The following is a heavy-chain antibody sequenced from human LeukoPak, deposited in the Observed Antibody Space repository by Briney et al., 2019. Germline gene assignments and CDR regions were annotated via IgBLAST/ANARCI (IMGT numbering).Heavy chain of an antibody. J-gene: IGHJ4*02. V-gene: IGHV4-4*02. CDR1: GGSISSSNG. D-gene: IGHD3-10*01. CDR2: IYHSGST. CDR3: AREDYYGSGSYLY. Sequence: SETLSLTCAVSGGSISSSNGWSWVRQPPGKGLEWIGEIYHSGSTNYNPSLKSRVTISVDKSKNQFSLKLSSVTAADTAVYYCAREDYYGSGSYLYWGQGTLVTVSS.